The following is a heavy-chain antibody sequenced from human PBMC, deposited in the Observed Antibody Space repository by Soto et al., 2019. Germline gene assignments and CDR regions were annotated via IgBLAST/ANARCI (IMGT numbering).Heavy chain of an antibody. CDR2: IDPSDSYT. CDR1: RYSFTSYW. Sequence: PGVSLKISGKGSRYSFTSYWISWLRQMPGKVLEWMGRIDPSDSYTNYSPSFQGHVTISADKSISTAYLQWSSLKASDTAMYYCARHRFPNYYDSSGYYGGGRPDYEYWGQGTLGNVSS. V-gene: IGHV5-10-1*01. D-gene: IGHD3-22*01. J-gene: IGHJ4*02. CDR3: ARHRFPNYYDSSGYYGGGRPDYEY.